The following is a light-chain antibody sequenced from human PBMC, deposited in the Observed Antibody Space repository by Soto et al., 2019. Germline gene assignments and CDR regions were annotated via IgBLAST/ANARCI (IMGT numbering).Light chain of an antibody. CDR2: DAS. J-gene: IGKJ2*01. V-gene: IGKV3-11*01. Sequence: EIVLTQSPATLSLSPGERATLSCRASQSVSSYLAWYQQKPGQAPRLLIYDASNRATGIPARFSGSGSGTDFTLTISSLEPDDFAVYYCQQRSNWYTFGQGTKLEIK. CDR1: QSVSSY. CDR3: QQRSNWYT.